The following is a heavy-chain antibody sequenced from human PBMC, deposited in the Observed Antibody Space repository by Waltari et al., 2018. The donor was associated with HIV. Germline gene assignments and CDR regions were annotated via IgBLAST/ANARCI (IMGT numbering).Heavy chain of an antibody. Sequence: QVQLVQSGAEVKKPGASVKVSCKASGYTFTSYGISWVRQAPGQGLEWMGWSSAYKGNTNLARKLQGRVTMTTDTSTSTAYMELRSLRSDDTAVYYCARVHIVGADDAFDIWGQGTMVTVSS. CDR3: ARVHIVGADDAFDI. D-gene: IGHD1-26*01. V-gene: IGHV1-18*01. CDR1: GYTFTSYG. CDR2: SSAYKGNT. J-gene: IGHJ3*02.